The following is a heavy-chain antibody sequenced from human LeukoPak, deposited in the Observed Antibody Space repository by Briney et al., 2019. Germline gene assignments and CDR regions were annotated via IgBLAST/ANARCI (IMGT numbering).Heavy chain of an antibody. CDR2: INHSEST. D-gene: IGHD3-10*01. CDR3: ARVRGVRGVSYYYYGMDV. CDR1: GGSFSGYY. Sequence: SETLSLTCAVYGGSFSGYYWSWIRQPPGKGLEWIGEINHSESTNYNPSLKSRVTISVDTSKNQFSLKLSSVTAADTAVYYCARVRGVRGVSYYYYGMDVWGQGTTVTVSS. V-gene: IGHV4-34*01. J-gene: IGHJ6*02.